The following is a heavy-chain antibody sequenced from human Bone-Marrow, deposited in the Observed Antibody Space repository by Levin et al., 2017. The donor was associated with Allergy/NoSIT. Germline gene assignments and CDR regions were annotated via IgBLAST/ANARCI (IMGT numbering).Heavy chain of an antibody. V-gene: IGHV3-66*01. J-gene: IGHJ5*02. D-gene: IGHD6-13*01. CDR1: GFTVSSNY. Sequence: GGSLRLSCAASGFTVSSNYMSWVRQAPGKGLEWVSIIYRGGSTYNADSVKGRFTISRDNSKNTLYLQMNSLRAEDTAVYYCARVYSSSWSEFDPWGQGTLVTVSS. CDR2: IYRGGST. CDR3: ARVYSSSWSEFDP.